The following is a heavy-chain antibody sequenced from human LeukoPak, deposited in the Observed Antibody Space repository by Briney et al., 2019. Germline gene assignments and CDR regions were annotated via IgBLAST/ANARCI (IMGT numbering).Heavy chain of an antibody. CDR3: AKDIEASI. D-gene: IGHD2-15*01. V-gene: IGHV3-30*18. Sequence: GGSLRLSCAASGFTFSTYAMHWVRQAPGKGLEWVAVVSKDGSNEYYADSVRGRFTISRDNSKNSLYLQMISLRAEDTAVYYCAKDIEASIWGQGTLVAVSS. J-gene: IGHJ4*02. CDR2: VSKDGSNE. CDR1: GFTFSTYA.